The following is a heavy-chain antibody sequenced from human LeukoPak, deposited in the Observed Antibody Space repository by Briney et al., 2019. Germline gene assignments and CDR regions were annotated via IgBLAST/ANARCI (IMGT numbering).Heavy chain of an antibody. J-gene: IGHJ6*02. CDR1: GDSINSLDL. CDR3: KWEKTVYYGMDV. V-gene: IGHV3-15*01. Sequence: GTLSLTCTVSGDSINSLDLWSWVRQAPGKGLEWIGRIKRGGTTDYAAPVNGRFTISRDDSKNTIYLQINSLKIEDTAVYYCKWEKTVYYGMDVWGQGTTVTVSS. D-gene: IGHD1-26*01. CDR2: IKRGGTT.